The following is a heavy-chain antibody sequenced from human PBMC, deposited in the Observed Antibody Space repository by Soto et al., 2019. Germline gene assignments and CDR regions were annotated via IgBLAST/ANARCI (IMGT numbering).Heavy chain of an antibody. CDR1: GGSISSYC. Sequence: SETLSLTCTASGGSISSYCWSWIRQPPGKGLEWIGYIYYSGSTNYNPSLKSRVTISVDTSKNQFSLKLSSVTAADTAVYYCARAIGYSYCYSNYFDYWGQGTLVTVSS. CDR3: ARAIGYSYCYSNYFDY. CDR2: IYYSGST. V-gene: IGHV4-59*01. J-gene: IGHJ4*02. D-gene: IGHD5-18*01.